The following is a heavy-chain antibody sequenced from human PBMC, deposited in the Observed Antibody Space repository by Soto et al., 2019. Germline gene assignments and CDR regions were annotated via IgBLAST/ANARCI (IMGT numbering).Heavy chain of an antibody. D-gene: IGHD1-20*01. Sequence: SVKVSCKASGGTFSSYATSWVRQAPGQGLEWMGGIIPIFGTANYAQKFQGRVTITADESTSTAYMELSSLRSEDTAVYYCARERSYNWNGGYFDYWGQGTLVTVSS. V-gene: IGHV1-69*13. CDR1: GGTFSSYA. CDR3: ARERSYNWNGGYFDY. J-gene: IGHJ4*02. CDR2: IIPIFGTA.